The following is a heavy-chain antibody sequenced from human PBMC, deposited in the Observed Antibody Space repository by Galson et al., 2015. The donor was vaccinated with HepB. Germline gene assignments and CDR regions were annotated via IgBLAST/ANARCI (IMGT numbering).Heavy chain of an antibody. D-gene: IGHD3-22*01. CDR1: GFTFSSYA. CDR3: ASPYYYDSSGYYKGDYFDY. V-gene: IGHV3-30*04. Sequence: SLRLSCAASGFTFSSYAMHWVRQAPGKGLEWVAVISYDGSNKYYADSVKGRFTISRDNSKNTLYLQMNSLRAEDTAVYYCASPYYYDSSGYYKGDYFDYWGQGTLVTVSS. CDR2: ISYDGSNK. J-gene: IGHJ4*02.